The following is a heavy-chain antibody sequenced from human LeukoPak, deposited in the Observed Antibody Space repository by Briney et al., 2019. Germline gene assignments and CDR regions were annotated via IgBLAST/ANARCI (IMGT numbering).Heavy chain of an antibody. Sequence: GGSLRLSCAASGFTFSSYAMSWVRQAPGKGLEWVSAISGSGGSTYSADSVKGRFTISRDNSKNTLYLQMNSLRAEDTAVYYCARDRITTLRGVIKNRNWFDPWGQGTLVTVSS. J-gene: IGHJ5*02. D-gene: IGHD3-10*01. V-gene: IGHV3-23*01. CDR1: GFTFSSYA. CDR3: ARDRITTLRGVIKNRNWFDP. CDR2: ISGSGGST.